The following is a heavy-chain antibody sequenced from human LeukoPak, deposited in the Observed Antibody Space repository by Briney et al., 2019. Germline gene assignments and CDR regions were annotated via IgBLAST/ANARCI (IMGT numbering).Heavy chain of an antibody. Sequence: SETLSLTCTVSGYSISSGYYWGWIRQPPGKGLEWIGSIYHSGSTYYNPSLKSRVTISVDTSKNQFSLKLSSVTAADTAVYYCPKEGDYYYYMDVWGKGTTVTVSS. CDR3: PKEGDYYYYMDV. CDR2: IYHSGST. CDR1: GYSISSGYY. J-gene: IGHJ6*03. V-gene: IGHV4-38-2*02.